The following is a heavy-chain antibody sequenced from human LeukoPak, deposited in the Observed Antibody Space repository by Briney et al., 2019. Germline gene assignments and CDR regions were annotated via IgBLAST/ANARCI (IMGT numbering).Heavy chain of an antibody. CDR1: GYSFTSYW. CDR3: ARHVCGYSYGFPCYYYYYMDV. V-gene: IGHV5-51*01. CDR2: IYPGDSDT. Sequence: GESLKISCKGSGYSFTSYWIGWVRQMPGKGLEWMGIIYPGDSDTRYSPSFQGQVTISADKSISTAYLQWSSLKASDTAMYYCARHVCGYSYGFPCYYYYYMDVWGKGTTVTVSS. J-gene: IGHJ6*03. D-gene: IGHD5-18*01.